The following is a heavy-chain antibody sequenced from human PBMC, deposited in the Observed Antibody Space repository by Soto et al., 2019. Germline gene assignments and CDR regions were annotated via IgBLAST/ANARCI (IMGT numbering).Heavy chain of an antibody. CDR1: GYSFATSG. CDR2: ISAYNGNR. CDR3: ARAGQYYDSSGYTD. V-gene: IGHV1-18*01. D-gene: IGHD3-22*01. Sequence: ASVKVSCKASGYSFATSGISWVRQAPGQGLEWMGWISAYNGNRNYDQKLQDRVTMTTDTSTRTGYLELRSLRSDDTAVYYCARAGQYYDSSGYTDWGQVTQVTVSS. J-gene: IGHJ4*02.